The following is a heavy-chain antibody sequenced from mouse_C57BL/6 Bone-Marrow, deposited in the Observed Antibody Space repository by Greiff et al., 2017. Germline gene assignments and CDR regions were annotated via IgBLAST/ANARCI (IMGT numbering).Heavy chain of an antibody. Sequence: EVHLVESGGGLVQPGGSLSLSCAASGFTFTDYYMSWVRQPPGKALEWLGFIRNKANGYTTEYSASVKGRFTISRDNSQSILYLQMNALRAEDSATYYCERSITTVPPWYFDVWGTGTTVTVSS. CDR1: GFTFTDYY. J-gene: IGHJ1*03. V-gene: IGHV7-3*01. D-gene: IGHD1-1*01. CDR2: IRNKANGYTT. CDR3: ERSITTVPPWYFDV.